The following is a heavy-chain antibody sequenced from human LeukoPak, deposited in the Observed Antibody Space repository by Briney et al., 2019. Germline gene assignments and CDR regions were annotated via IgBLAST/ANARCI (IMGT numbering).Heavy chain of an antibody. V-gene: IGHV3-30-3*01. D-gene: IGHD3-22*01. CDR3: AKVGSYYDSSGYYFNYFDY. CDR1: GFTFSSYA. CDR2: ISYDGSNK. Sequence: PGGSLRLSCAASGFTFSSYAMHWVRQAPGKGLEWVAVISYDGSNKYYADSVKGRFTISRDNSKNTLYLQMNSLRAEDTAVYYCAKVGSYYDSSGYYFNYFDYWGQGTLVTVSS. J-gene: IGHJ4*02.